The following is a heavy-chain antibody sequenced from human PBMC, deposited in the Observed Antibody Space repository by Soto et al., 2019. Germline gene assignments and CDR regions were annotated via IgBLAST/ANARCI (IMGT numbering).Heavy chain of an antibody. Sequence: EVQLVESGGGVVQSGGSLRLSCEASGFSFITYWMNWVRQAPGKGLEWMASIKEDGSEKQYVDSVKGRFTISRDNAKNSLYFQMNSQSEDDTSLEYCVRAIAGGFALWGQGTMVIVSS. D-gene: IGHD6-13*01. J-gene: IGHJ4*02. V-gene: IGHV3-7*04. CDR2: IKEDGSEK. CDR1: GFSFITYW. CDR3: VRAIAGGFAL.